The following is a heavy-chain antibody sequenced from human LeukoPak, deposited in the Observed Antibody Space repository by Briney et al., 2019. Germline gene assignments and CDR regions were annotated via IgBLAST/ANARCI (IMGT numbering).Heavy chain of an antibody. V-gene: IGHV3-30-3*01. CDR1: GFTFSSYA. CDR2: ISYDGSNK. CDR3: ARVYKAVAGDYYGMDV. Sequence: GGSLRLSCAASGFTFSSYAMHWVRQAPGKGLEWVAVISYDGSNKYCADSVKGRFTISRDNSKNTLYLQMNSLRAEDTAVYYCARVYKAVAGDYYGMDVWGQGTTVTVSS. D-gene: IGHD6-19*01. J-gene: IGHJ6*02.